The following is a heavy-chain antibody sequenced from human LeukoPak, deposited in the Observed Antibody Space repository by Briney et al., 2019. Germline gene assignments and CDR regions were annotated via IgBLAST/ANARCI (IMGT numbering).Heavy chain of an antibody. J-gene: IGHJ4*02. CDR3: ARLFGAVTTFDY. D-gene: IGHD4-17*01. V-gene: IGHV3-7*01. CDR1: GFSFSTYL. CDR2: LWPDGSDK. Sequence: GGSLRLSCAASGFSFSTYLMSWVRQGPGKGLEWVATLWPDGSDKRYVDSVRDRFTISRDNAKNSLYLQMDSLSAEDTAVYYCARLFGAVTTFDYWGQGALVTVSS.